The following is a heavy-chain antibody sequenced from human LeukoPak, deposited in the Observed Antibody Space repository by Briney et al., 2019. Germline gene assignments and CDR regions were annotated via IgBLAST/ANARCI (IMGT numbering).Heavy chain of an antibody. CDR1: GGTFSSNG. CDR3: AGSYNTYYAQDY. Sequence: SVKVSCKASGGTFSSNGNSWVRQAPGQGPEWIGGIIPISGTPKYAQKFQGRVTISADMSTGTVYMELSSLRFEDTAVYYCAGSYNTYYAQDYWGQGALVTVSS. D-gene: IGHD1-14*01. J-gene: IGHJ4*02. V-gene: IGHV1-69*06. CDR2: IIPISGTP.